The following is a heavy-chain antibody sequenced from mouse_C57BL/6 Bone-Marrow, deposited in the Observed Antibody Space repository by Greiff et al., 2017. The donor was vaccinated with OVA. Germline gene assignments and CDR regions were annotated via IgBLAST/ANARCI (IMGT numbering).Heavy chain of an antibody. CDR1: GFTFSSYG. CDR2: ISSGGSYT. J-gene: IGHJ4*01. Sequence: EVKLVESGGDLVKPGGSLKLSCAASGFTFSSYGMSWVRQTPDKRLEWVATISSGGSYTYYPDSVKGRFTITRDTAKNTRYLQMRMLKSEDTAIYFCASHARWLQRSYYAKYYWGQGTSVTVSS. V-gene: IGHV5-6*01. CDR3: ASHARWLQRSYYAKYY. D-gene: IGHD2-3*01.